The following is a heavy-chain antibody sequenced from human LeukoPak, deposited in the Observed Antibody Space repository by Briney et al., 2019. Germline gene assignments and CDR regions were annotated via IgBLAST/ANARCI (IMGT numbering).Heavy chain of an antibody. Sequence: GGSLRLSCAASGFTFPRYDMSWARQAPGKGLECVSAIDRGVGSTYYADSVKGRFTISRDNSRYTLYLQMTNLRVDDTAVYYCLKKGQADDFGNPDWGQGALVTVSP. CDR3: LKKGQADDFGNPD. J-gene: IGHJ4*02. CDR2: IDRGVGST. CDR1: GFTFPRYD. D-gene: IGHD4-17*01. V-gene: IGHV3-23*01.